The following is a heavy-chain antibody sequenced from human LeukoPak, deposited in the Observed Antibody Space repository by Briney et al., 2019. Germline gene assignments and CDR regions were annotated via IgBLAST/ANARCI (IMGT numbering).Heavy chain of an antibody. CDR1: GGSFSRYA. CDR3: ARGRVVLAEFDY. V-gene: IGHV1-69*01. D-gene: IGHD2-2*01. Sequence: SVKVSCKASGGSFSRYAISWVRQAPGQGLEWMGGIIPIFGTANYAQKFQGRVTITADESTRTAYMELRTLRSEDTAIYYCARGRVVLAEFDYWGQGTLVTVSS. CDR2: IIPIFGTA. J-gene: IGHJ4*02.